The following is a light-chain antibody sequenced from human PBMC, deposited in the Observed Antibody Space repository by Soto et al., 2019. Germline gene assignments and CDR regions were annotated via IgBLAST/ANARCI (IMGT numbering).Light chain of an antibody. Sequence: EIVMTQSPGTLSVSAGERATLSWGASQSVSSNLAWYQQKPGQAPRLLISDASTRATGIPARFSGSGYGTEFTLTVSSLQSEDFAVYYCQQYGSSPWTFGQGTKVDIK. J-gene: IGKJ1*01. CDR1: QSVSSN. CDR3: QQYGSSPWT. CDR2: DAS. V-gene: IGKV3-15*01.